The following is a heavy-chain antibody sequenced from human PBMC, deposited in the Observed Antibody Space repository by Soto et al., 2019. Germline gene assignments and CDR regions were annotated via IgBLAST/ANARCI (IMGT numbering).Heavy chain of an antibody. J-gene: IGHJ6*02. CDR2: ITDSDI. CDR3: VRGPSQYDLLPGFGLAV. CDR1: EFTLRSFS. Sequence: EVQLVQSGGGLVKPGGSMRLSCVGSEFTLRSFSMNWVRQSAGKGLEWVSCITDSDIYYADSVKGRFTISRDNAKNSFSLQMDSLTAEDTAVYFCVRGPSQYDLLPGFGLAVWGQGATVTVSS. D-gene: IGHD3-9*01. V-gene: IGHV3-21*06.